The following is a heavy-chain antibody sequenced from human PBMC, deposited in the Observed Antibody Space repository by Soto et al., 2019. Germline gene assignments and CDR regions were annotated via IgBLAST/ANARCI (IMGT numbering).Heavy chain of an antibody. Sequence: GESLKISCKGSGYSFTSYWSGWVRQMPGKGLEWMGIIYPGDSDTRYSPSFQGQVTISADKSISTAYLQWSSLKASDTAMYYCARKNYYDSSGIDYWGQGTLVTVSS. CDR2: IYPGDSDT. D-gene: IGHD3-22*01. CDR3: ARKNYYDSSGIDY. J-gene: IGHJ4*02. CDR1: GYSFTSYW. V-gene: IGHV5-51*01.